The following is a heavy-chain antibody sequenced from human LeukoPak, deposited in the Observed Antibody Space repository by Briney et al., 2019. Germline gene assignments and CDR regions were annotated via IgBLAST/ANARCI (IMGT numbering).Heavy chain of an antibody. V-gene: IGHV5-51*01. D-gene: IGHD1-26*01. Sequence: GESLKISCKGSGYSFTSYWIGWVRQMPGKGLEWMGIIYPGDSDTRYSPSFQGQVTISADKSISTAYLQWSSLKASDTAMYYCARLGPIVGATTQPYDYWGQGTLVTVSS. J-gene: IGHJ4*02. CDR1: GYSFTSYW. CDR3: ARLGPIVGATTQPYDY. CDR2: IYPGDSDT.